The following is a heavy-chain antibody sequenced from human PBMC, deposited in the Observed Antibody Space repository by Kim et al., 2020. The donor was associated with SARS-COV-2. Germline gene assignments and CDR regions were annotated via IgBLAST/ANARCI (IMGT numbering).Heavy chain of an antibody. CDR3: ARDLGVRGRLFDI. CDR1: GSTFSTYS. V-gene: IGHV3-48*02. CDR2: INSRSSPI. J-gene: IGHJ3*02. Sequence: GGSLRLSCAASGSTFSTYSMNWVRQAPEKGLEWISFINSRSSPIYYADSVKGRFTISRDDAKNSLYLQMNSLRDEDTAVYYCARDLGVRGRLFDIWGQGTTVIVSS. D-gene: IGHD3-10*02.